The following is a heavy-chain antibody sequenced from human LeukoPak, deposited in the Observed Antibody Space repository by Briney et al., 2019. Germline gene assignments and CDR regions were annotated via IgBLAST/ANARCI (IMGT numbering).Heavy chain of an antibody. CDR2: IYYSGST. J-gene: IGHJ4*02. CDR1: GGSISSYY. D-gene: IGHD6-25*01. Sequence: SETLSLTCTVSGGSISSYYWSRIRQPPGKGLEWIGYIYYSGSTNYNPSLKSRVTISVDTSKNQFSLKLSSVTAADTAVYYCAREDGGIDYWGQGTLVTVSS. V-gene: IGHV4-59*01. CDR3: AREDGGIDY.